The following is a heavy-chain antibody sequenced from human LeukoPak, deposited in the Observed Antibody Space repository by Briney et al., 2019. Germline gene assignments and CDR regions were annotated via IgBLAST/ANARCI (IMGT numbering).Heavy chain of an antibody. J-gene: IGHJ4*02. Sequence: SEALSLTCIVSGYSISSVYSWGWIRRPPGKGLEWIGSIYHGGSTYYNPSLKSGVTISVDTSKNQFYMNMRSVNAAATDVYYCARVGYYDILTDYWGQGTLVTVSS. CDR1: GYSISSVYS. D-gene: IGHD3-9*01. CDR3: ARVGYYDILTDY. V-gene: IGHV4-38-2*02. CDR2: IYHGGST.